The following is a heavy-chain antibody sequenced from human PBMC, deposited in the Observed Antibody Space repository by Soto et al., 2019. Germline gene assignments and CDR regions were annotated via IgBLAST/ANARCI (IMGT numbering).Heavy chain of an antibody. CDR3: AREDIVVVVAATRSWFDP. CDR1: GDSVSSNSAA. CDR2: TYYRSKWYN. Sequence: QVQLQQSGPGLVKPSQTLSLTCAISGDSVSSNSAAWNWIRQSPSRGLEWLGRTYYRSKWYNDYAVSVKSRITITPDTSKNQFSLQLNSVTPEDTAVYYCAREDIVVVVAATRSWFDPWGQGTLVTVSS. J-gene: IGHJ5*02. V-gene: IGHV6-1*01. D-gene: IGHD2-15*01.